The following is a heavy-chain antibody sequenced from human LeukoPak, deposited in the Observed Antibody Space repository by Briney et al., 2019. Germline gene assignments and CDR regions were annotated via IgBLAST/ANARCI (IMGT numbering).Heavy chain of an antibody. CDR2: IYYSGST. D-gene: IGHD5-24*01. CDR1: GGSISSYY. CDR3: ARAPERWLLYDY. Sequence: KPSETLSLTCTVSGGSISSYYWSWIRQPPGKGLEWIGYIYYSGSTNYNPSLKSRVTISVDTSKNQFSLKLSSVTAADTAVYYCARAPERWLLYDYGGQGTLVTVSS. J-gene: IGHJ4*02. V-gene: IGHV4-59*01.